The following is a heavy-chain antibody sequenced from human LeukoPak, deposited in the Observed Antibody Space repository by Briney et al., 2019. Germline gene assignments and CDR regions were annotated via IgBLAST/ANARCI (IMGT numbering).Heavy chain of an antibody. D-gene: IGHD5-12*01. J-gene: IGHJ3*02. V-gene: IGHV4-59*08. CDR2: IYYSGST. CDR1: GGSISSYY. Sequence: SETLSLTCTVSGGSISSYYWSWIRQPAGKGLEWTGYIYYSGSTNYNPSLKSRVTISVDTSKNQFSLKLSSVTAADTAVYYCARFVYSGYPYHAFDIWGQGTMVTVSS. CDR3: ARFVYSGYPYHAFDI.